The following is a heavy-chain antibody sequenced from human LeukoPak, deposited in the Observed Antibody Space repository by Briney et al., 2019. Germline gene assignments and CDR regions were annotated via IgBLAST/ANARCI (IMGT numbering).Heavy chain of an antibody. J-gene: IGHJ5*02. V-gene: IGHV4-39*07. CDR3: ARDQGYDSSGYYH. Sequence: SETLSLTCTVSGGSIISNTYCWGWIRQPPGKGLEWIGRINSSGDTDYNASLKSRVTMSVDTSKNQFSLKLSSVTAADTAVYYCARDQGYDSSGYYHWGQGTLVTVSS. D-gene: IGHD3-22*01. CDR2: INSSGDT. CDR1: GGSIISNTYC.